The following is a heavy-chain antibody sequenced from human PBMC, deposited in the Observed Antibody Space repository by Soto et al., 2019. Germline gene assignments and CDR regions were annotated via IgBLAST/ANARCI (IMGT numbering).Heavy chain of an antibody. CDR2: ISSSSSYI. Sequence: PGGSLRLSCAASGFTFSSYSMNWVRQAPGKGLEWVSSISSSSSYIYYADSVKGRFTISRDNAKNSLYLQMNSLRAEDTAVYYCARDSRYFEPYNWFDPWGQGTLVTVSS. CDR3: ARDSRYFEPYNWFDP. D-gene: IGHD3-9*01. V-gene: IGHV3-21*01. J-gene: IGHJ5*02. CDR1: GFTFSSYS.